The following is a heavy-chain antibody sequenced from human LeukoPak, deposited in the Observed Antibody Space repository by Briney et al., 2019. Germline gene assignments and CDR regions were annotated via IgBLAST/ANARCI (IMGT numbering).Heavy chain of an antibody. J-gene: IGHJ6*02. V-gene: IGHV1-46*01. CDR2: IYPRDGST. CDR1: GYTFTSNY. D-gene: IGHD3-10*01. Sequence: ASVKVSCKASGYTFTSNYIHWVRQAPGQGLEWMGMIYPRDGSTSYAQKFQGRVTITADESTSTAYMELSSLRSEDTAVYYCARDLVVRGVIYYYYGMDVWGQGTTVTVSS. CDR3: ARDLVVRGVIYYYYGMDV.